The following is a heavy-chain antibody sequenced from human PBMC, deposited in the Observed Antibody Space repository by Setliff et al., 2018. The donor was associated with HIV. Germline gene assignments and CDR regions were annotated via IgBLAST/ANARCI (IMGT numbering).Heavy chain of an antibody. J-gene: IGHJ5*02. CDR3: ARGIKWLDP. V-gene: IGHV3-53*01. CDR2: IYSDGRT. CDR1: GFNVSHNY. Sequence: GVLRLSCAASGFNVSHNYMTWVRQAPGKGLEWVYIIYSDGRTYYADSVKGRFTISRDDSKNTVYLQMHSLRVEDTAVYYCARGIKWLDPWGQGTLVTVSS.